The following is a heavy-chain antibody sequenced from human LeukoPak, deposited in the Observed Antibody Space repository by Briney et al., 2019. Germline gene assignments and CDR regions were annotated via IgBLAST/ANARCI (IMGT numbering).Heavy chain of an antibody. Sequence: PSETLSLTCTVSGGSISYYYWSWIRQPPGKGLEWIVSIYYSGSTNYNPSLQSRVTISVETSKNQDSLKLSSVTAADTAVYYCARHLYTGYDYWGQGILVTVSS. CDR3: ARHLYTGYDY. CDR2: IYYSGST. CDR1: GGSISYYY. J-gene: IGHJ4*02. D-gene: IGHD5-12*01. V-gene: IGHV4-59*01.